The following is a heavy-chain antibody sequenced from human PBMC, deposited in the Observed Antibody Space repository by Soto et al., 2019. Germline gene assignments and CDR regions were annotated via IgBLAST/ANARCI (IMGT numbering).Heavy chain of an antibody. D-gene: IGHD6-19*01. J-gene: IGHJ4*02. CDR3: AKGVPGIAVAGTGY. Sequence: GGSLRLSCAASGFTFSSYAMSWVRQAPGKGLEWVSGISGSGDSTYYADSVKGRFTISRDNSKNTLYLQMNSLRAEDTAVYYCAKGVPGIAVAGTGYWGQGTLVTVS. CDR2: ISGSGDST. CDR1: GFTFSSYA. V-gene: IGHV3-23*01.